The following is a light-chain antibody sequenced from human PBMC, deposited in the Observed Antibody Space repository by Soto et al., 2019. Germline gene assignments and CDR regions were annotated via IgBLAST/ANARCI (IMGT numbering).Light chain of an antibody. CDR1: QSIITF. J-gene: IGKJ5*01. Sequence: DIQMTQSPSSLSASVGDRVTITCRASQSIITFLNWYQQTPGKAPKLLIFAASSLQSGVPSRFSGSGSGTDFTLTISSLQPEDFVTYYCQQSYSSPITFGQGTRLEIK. CDR3: QQSYSSPIT. V-gene: IGKV1-39*01. CDR2: AAS.